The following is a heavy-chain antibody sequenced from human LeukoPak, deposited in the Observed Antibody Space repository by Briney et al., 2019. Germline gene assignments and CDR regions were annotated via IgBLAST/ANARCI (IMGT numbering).Heavy chain of an antibody. V-gene: IGHV4-39*07. J-gene: IGHJ4*02. D-gene: IGHD2-2*01. CDR3: ARVYCSTISCYVEY. Sequence: SETLSLTCTVSGSSISSSSYYWGWIRQPPGKGLEWIGSIYYSGSTYYNPSLKSRVTISLDKSKNQFSLQLSSVTAADTAVYYCARVYCSTISCYVEYWGQGTLVTVSS. CDR2: IYYSGST. CDR1: GSSISSSSYY.